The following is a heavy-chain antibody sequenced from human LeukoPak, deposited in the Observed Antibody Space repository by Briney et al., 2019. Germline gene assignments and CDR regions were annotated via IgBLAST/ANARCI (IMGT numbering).Heavy chain of an antibody. Sequence: GGSLRLSCAASGFTVSSSYMSWVRQAPGKGLEWVSVIYSGGSTYYADSVKGRFTISRHKSKNTLYLQMNSLRAEDTAVYYCARAGYFDSSGHYSSFDYWGQGTLVTVSS. CDR1: GFTVSSSY. D-gene: IGHD3-22*01. CDR2: IYSGGST. CDR3: ARAGYFDSSGHYSSFDY. J-gene: IGHJ4*02. V-gene: IGHV3-53*04.